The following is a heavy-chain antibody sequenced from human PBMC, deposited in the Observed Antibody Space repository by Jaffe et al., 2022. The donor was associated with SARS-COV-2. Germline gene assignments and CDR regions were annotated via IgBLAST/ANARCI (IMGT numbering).Heavy chain of an antibody. D-gene: IGHD6-13*01. CDR2: ISYDGSNK. CDR1: GFTFSSYG. V-gene: IGHV3-30*03. J-gene: IGHJ4*02. Sequence: QVQLVESGGGVVQPGRSLRLSCAASGFTFSSYGMHWVRQAPGKGLEWVAVISYDGSNKYYADSVKGRFTISRDNSKNTLYLQMNSLRAEDTAVYYCATGAAGTEVVVWGYYFDYWGQGTLVTVSS. CDR3: ATGAAGTEVVVWGYYFDY.